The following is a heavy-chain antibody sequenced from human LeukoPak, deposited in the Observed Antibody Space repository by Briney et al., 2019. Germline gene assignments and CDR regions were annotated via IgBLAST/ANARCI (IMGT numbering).Heavy chain of an antibody. V-gene: IGHV3-21*01. CDR1: GFIFSSYS. D-gene: IGHD3-10*01. CDR3: ARDVESTWFGELTAFDI. J-gene: IGHJ3*02. Sequence: GGSLRLSCAASGFIFSSYSMNWVRQAPGKGLEWVSVISSRSSYKYYADSVKGRFTISRDNAKNSLYLQMNSLRAEDTAVYYCARDVESTWFGELTAFDIWGQGTMVTVSS. CDR2: ISSRSSYK.